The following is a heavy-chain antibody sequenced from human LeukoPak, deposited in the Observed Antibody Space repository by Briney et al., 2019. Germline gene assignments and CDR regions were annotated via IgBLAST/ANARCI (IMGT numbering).Heavy chain of an antibody. V-gene: IGHV1-69*13. Sequence: GASVKVSCKASGGTFSSYAISWVRQAPGQGLEWMGGIIPIFGTANYAQKFQGRVTITADESTSTAYMELSSLRSEDTAVYYCARVLYSSGWYLYYYYGMDVWGQGTTVTVSS. CDR1: GGTFSSYA. CDR2: IIPIFGTA. CDR3: ARVLYSSGWYLYYYYGMDV. J-gene: IGHJ6*02. D-gene: IGHD6-19*01.